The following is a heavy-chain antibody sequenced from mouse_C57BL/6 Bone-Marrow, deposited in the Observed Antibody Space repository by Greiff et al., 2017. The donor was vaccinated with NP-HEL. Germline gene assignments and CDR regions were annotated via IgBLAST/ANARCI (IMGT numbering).Heavy chain of an antibody. CDR3: ARGGWLLPPFAY. Sequence: DVKLVESGGGLVKPGGSLKLSCAASGFTFSSYAMSWVRQTPEKRLAWVATISDGGSYTYYPDNVKGRFTISRDNAKNNLYLQMSHLKSEDTAMDYCARGGWLLPPFAYWGQGTLVTVSA. V-gene: IGHV5-4*03. CDR1: GFTFSSYA. J-gene: IGHJ3*01. D-gene: IGHD2-3*01. CDR2: ISDGGSYT.